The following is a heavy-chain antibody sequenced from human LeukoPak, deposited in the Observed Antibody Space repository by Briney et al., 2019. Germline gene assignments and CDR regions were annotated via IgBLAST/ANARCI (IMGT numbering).Heavy chain of an antibody. D-gene: IGHD4-17*01. V-gene: IGHV3-48*04. J-gene: IGHJ4*02. CDR2: ISSSSSTI. CDR3: AKSGDYNTFDY. Sequence: GGSLRLPCAASGFTFSSYSMNWVRQAPGKGLEWVSYISSSSSTIYYADSVKGRFTISRDNAKNSLYLQMNSLRAEDTAVYYCAKSGDYNTFDYWGQGTLVTVSS. CDR1: GFTFSSYS.